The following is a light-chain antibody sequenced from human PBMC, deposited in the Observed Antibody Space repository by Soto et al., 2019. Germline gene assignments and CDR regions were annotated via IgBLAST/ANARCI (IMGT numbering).Light chain of an antibody. V-gene: IGKV1-9*01. J-gene: IGKJ5*01. CDR2: AAS. CDR3: QQLNTYPIT. CDR1: QGISSY. Sequence: DIQLTQSPSFLSASVGDRVTITCRASQGISSYLAWYQQKPGKAPKLLIYAASTLQSRVPSRFSGSGSGTEFTLTINSLQPEDFATYHCQQLNTYPITFGQGTRLEIK.